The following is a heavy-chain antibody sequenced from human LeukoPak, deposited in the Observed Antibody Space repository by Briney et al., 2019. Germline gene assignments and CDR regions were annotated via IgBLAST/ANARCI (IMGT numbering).Heavy chain of an antibody. J-gene: IGHJ6*02. D-gene: IGHD2-15*01. CDR2: ISGSGGST. CDR1: GFTFSSYA. CDR3: AREGPVMVDYYYGMDV. V-gene: IGHV3-23*01. Sequence: PGGSLRLSCAASGFTFSSYAMSWVRQAPGKGLEWVSAISGSGGSTYYADSVKGRFTISRDNSKNTLYLQMNSLRAEDTAVYYCAREGPVMVDYYYGMDVWGQGTTVTVSS.